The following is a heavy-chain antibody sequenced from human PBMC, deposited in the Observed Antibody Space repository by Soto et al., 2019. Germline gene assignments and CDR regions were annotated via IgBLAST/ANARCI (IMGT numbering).Heavy chain of an antibody. D-gene: IGHD2-2*01. CDR1: GFTFSSYS. Sequence: PGGSLRLSCAASGFTFSSYSMNWVRQAPGKGLEWVSYISSSGSTIYYADSVKGRFTISRDNAKNSLYLQMNSLRAEDTAVYYCATEGVIVVVPAAISYGMDVWGQGTTVTVSS. CDR3: ATEGVIVVVPAAISYGMDV. CDR2: ISSSGSTI. J-gene: IGHJ6*02. V-gene: IGHV3-48*04.